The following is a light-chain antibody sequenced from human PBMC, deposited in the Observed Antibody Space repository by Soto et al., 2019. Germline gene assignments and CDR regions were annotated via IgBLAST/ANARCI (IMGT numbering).Light chain of an antibody. CDR1: SSNIGNNA. CDR2: YDD. Sequence: VLTQPPSVSEAPRQRVTISCSGSSSNIGNNAVNWYQQLPGKAPKLLIYYDDLLPSGVSDRFSGSKSGTSASLAISGLQSEDEADYYRAAWDDSLNGYVFGTGTKVTVL. J-gene: IGLJ1*01. V-gene: IGLV1-36*01. CDR3: AAWDDSLNGYV.